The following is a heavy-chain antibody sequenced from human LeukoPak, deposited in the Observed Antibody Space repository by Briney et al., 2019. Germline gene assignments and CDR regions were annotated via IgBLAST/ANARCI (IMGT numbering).Heavy chain of an antibody. V-gene: IGHV3-30*18. Sequence: GGSLRLSCAASGFTFSSYGMHWVRQAPGKGLEWVAVISYDGSNKCYADSVKGRFTISRDNSKNTLYLQMNSLRAEDTAVYYCAKDPHIVVVPAAVPDYWGQGTLVTVSS. CDR1: GFTFSSYG. J-gene: IGHJ4*02. CDR3: AKDPHIVVVPAAVPDY. D-gene: IGHD2-2*01. CDR2: ISYDGSNK.